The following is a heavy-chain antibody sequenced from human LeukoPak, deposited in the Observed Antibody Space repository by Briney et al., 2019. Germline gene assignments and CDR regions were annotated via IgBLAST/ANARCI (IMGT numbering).Heavy chain of an antibody. CDR2: IIPIFGTA. CDR3: ARDRAYDYYDSSGD. Sequence: SSGKVSCKASGGTFSSYAISWVRQAPGQGLEWMGRIIPIFGTANYAQKFQGRVTITTDESTSTAYMELSSLRSEDTAVYYCARDRAYDYYDSSGDWGQGTLVTVSS. J-gene: IGHJ4*02. CDR1: GGTFSSYA. D-gene: IGHD3-22*01. V-gene: IGHV1-69*05.